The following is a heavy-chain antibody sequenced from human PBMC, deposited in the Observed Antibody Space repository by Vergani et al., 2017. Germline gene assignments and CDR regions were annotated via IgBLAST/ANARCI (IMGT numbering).Heavy chain of an antibody. Sequence: EVQLVESGGGLVQPGRSLRLSCAASGYTFPIHWIGWVRQMPGKGLEWMGIIYPGDSDTRYSPSFQGQVTISADKSISTAYLQWSSLKASDTAMYYCARRDGQGRLFDYWGQGTLVTVSS. J-gene: IGHJ4*02. CDR1: GYTFPIHW. CDR3: ARRDGQGRLFDY. V-gene: IGHV5-51*01. CDR2: IYPGDSDT. D-gene: IGHD5-24*01.